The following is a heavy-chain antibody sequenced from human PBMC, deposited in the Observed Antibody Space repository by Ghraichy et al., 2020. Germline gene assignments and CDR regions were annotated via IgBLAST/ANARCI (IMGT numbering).Heavy chain of an antibody. D-gene: IGHD2-8*01. CDR3: ARTMLTLGL. CDR2: ISSSGSTI. J-gene: IGHJ4*02. V-gene: IGHV3-48*03. CDR1: GFTCSSYE. Sequence: GGSLRLSCAASGFTCSSYEMNWVRQAPGKGLEWVSYISSSGSTIYYADSVKGRFTISRDNAKNSLYLQMSSLRAEDTAVYYCARTMLTLGLWGQGTLVTVSS.